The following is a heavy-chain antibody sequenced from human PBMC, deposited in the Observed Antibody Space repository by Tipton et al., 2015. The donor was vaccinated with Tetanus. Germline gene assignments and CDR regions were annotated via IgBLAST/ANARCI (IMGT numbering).Heavy chain of an antibody. CDR2: ISYSGST. CDR3: ARANYDFPKKGPFDS. CDR1: GGSVRSGSYY. J-gene: IGHJ4*02. Sequence: TLSLTCTVSGGSVRSGSYYWNWIRQSPGKGLEWLGYISYSGSTNSNHSLKSRITISQDTSKNQFPLKLTSVTAADTAVYYCARANYDFPKKGPFDSWGQGTQVIVSS. V-gene: IGHV4-61*01. D-gene: IGHD3-3*01.